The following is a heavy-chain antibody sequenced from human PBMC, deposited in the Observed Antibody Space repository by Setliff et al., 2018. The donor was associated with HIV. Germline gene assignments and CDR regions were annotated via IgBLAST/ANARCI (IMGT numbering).Heavy chain of an antibody. CDR1: GGSFSGYY. Sequence: PSETLSLTCAVYGGSFSGYYWTWIRQSPSGLEWIGEINHRGIANSSPSLKSRVTISIDTSKSQFSLRLTSVAAADTALYYCARAQIAAPRPYEYWGQGTLVTVSS. J-gene: IGHJ4*02. V-gene: IGHV4-34*01. CDR2: INHRGIA. CDR3: ARAQIAAPRPYEY. D-gene: IGHD6-6*01.